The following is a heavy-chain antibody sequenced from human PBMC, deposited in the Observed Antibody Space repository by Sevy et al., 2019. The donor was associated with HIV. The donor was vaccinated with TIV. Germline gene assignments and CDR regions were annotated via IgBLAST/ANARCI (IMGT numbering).Heavy chain of an antibody. CDR1: GGSISSSSYY. J-gene: IGHJ4*02. CDR2: IYYSGST. V-gene: IGHV4-39*01. D-gene: IGHD3-3*01. Sequence: SETLSLTCTVSGGSISSSSYYWGWIRQPPGKGLEWIGSIYYSGSTYYNPSLKSRVTISVDTSKNQFSLKLSSVTAADTAVYYCARLLSTYDFWSGYYTAGGYFYYWGQGTLVTVSS. CDR3: ARLLSTYDFWSGYYTAGGYFYY.